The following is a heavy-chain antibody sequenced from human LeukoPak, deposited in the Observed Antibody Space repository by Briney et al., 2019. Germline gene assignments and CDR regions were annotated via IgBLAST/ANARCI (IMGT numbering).Heavy chain of an antibody. CDR2: IYFTGTT. V-gene: IGHV4-59*01. D-gene: IGHD3-22*01. CDR3: ARSYDSRGYFYYGMDV. Sequence: PSETLSLTCTVSGGSLSNYYGSWIRQPSGKGLEWIGFIYFTGTTGYNPSLKSRVTISLDTSKNQFSLRLNSVTAADTAVYYCARSYDSRGYFYYGMDVWGQGTTVTVSS. J-gene: IGHJ6*02. CDR1: GGSLSNYY.